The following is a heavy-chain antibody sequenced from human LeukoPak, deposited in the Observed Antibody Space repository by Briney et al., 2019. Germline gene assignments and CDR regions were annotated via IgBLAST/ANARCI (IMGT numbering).Heavy chain of an antibody. CDR3: ARHRRLSNFDY. V-gene: IGHV5-10-1*01. CDR2: VDPGDSYI. J-gene: IGHJ4*02. D-gene: IGHD3-16*02. CDR1: GYSFTNYW. Sequence: PGESLQISCKGSGYSFTNYWITWVRQMPGKGLEWMGGVDPGDSYIKYSPSFQGHVTISADRSISTAYLHWSSLKASDTAMYYCARHRRLSNFDYWGQGTLVNVSS.